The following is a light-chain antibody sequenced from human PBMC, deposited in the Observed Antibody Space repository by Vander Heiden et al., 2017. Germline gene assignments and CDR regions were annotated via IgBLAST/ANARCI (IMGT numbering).Light chain of an antibody. CDR1: SSNSGSNT. V-gene: IGLV1-44*01. J-gene: IGLJ1*01. Sequence: QSVLPQPPSASGTPGQRVTISCSGSSSNSGSNTQRPSGVPDRFSGSKSGTSASLAISGLQSEDEADYYCAAWDDSLYVFGTGTKVTVL. CDR3: AAWDDSLYV.